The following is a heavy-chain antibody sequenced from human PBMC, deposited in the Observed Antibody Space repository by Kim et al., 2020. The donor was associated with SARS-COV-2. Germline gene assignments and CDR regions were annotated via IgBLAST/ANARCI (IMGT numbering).Heavy chain of an antibody. CDR2: INTNTGNP. CDR1: GYTFTSYA. CDR3: AVPGIAAAGPLRAEYFQH. V-gene: IGHV7-4-1*02. J-gene: IGHJ1*01. Sequence: ASVKVSCKASGYTFTSYAMNWVRQAPGQGLEWMGWINTNTGNPTYAQGFTGRFVFSLDTSVSTAYLQISSLKAEDTAVYYCAVPGIAAAGPLRAEYFQHWGQGTLVTVSS. D-gene: IGHD6-13*01.